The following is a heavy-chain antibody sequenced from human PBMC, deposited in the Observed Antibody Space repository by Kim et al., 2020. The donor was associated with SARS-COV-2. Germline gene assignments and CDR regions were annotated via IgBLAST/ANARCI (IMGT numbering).Heavy chain of an antibody. CDR2: IDPSDSYT. J-gene: IGHJ4*02. Sequence: GESLKISCKGSGSSFTSYWISWVRQMPGKGLAWMGRIDPSDSYTNYSPSFQGHVTISADKSISTAYLQWSSLKASDTAMYYCARHDYDSSGYSLGWGQGTLVTVSS. V-gene: IGHV5-10-1*01. CDR1: GSSFTSYW. D-gene: IGHD3-22*01. CDR3: ARHDYDSSGYSLG.